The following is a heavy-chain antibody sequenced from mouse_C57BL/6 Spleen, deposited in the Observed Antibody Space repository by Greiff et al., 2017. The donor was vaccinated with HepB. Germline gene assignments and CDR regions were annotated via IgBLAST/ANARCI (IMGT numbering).Heavy chain of an antibody. Sequence: EVMLVESGEGLVKPGGSLKLSCAASGFTFSSYAMSWVRQTPEKRLEWVAYISSGGDYIYYADTVKGRFTISRDNARNTLYLQMSSLKSEDTAMYYCTREVAPHWYFDVWGTGTTVTVSS. J-gene: IGHJ1*03. V-gene: IGHV5-9-1*02. CDR1: GFTFSSYA. D-gene: IGHD1-1*02. CDR2: ISSGGDYI. CDR3: TREVAPHWYFDV.